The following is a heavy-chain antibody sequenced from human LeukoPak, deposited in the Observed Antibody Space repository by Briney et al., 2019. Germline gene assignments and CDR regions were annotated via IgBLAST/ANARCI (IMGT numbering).Heavy chain of an antibody. CDR1: GGSISSYY. CDR3: ARDRIAAAGSEEYYFDY. CDR2: IYTSGST. J-gene: IGHJ4*02. Sequence: SETLSLTCTVSGGSISSYYWSWLRQPAGKGLEWIGRIYTSGSTNYNPSLKSRVTMSVDTSKNQFSLKLSSVTAADTAVYYCARDRIAAAGSEEYYFDYWGQGTLVTVSS. D-gene: IGHD6-13*01. V-gene: IGHV4-4*07.